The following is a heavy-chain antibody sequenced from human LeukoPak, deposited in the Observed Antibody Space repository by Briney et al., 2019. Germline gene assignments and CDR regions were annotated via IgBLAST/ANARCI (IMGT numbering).Heavy chain of an antibody. CDR1: GYTFTSYY. CDR2: INPSGGST. V-gene: IGHV1-46*01. Sequence: ASVKVSCKASGYTFTSYYMHWVRQAPGQGLEWMGIINPSGGSTSYAQKFQGRVTMTRDTSTSTVYMELSSLRSEDTAVYYCARTAVAGTGGPYYYYGMDVWGQGTTVTVSS. CDR3: ARTAVAGTGGPYYYYGMDV. J-gene: IGHJ6*02. D-gene: IGHD6-19*01.